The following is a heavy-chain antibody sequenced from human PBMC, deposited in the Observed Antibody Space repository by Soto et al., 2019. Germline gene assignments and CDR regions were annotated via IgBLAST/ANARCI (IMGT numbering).Heavy chain of an antibody. V-gene: IGHV1-2*04. J-gene: IGHJ6*02. CDR1: RYTFNGYY. CDR2: ISPNIGGR. CDR3: LRKGEYSSSSGYYGMDV. Sequence: GASVKVSCKPSRYTFNGYYMLWVRQASGQRIEWMGWISPNIGGRDYAQKFQGWVTMSRVTSISTAHMLLSRLRSDDTTQYYCLRKGEYSSSSGYYGMDVWGQGATVTVSS. D-gene: IGHD6-6*01.